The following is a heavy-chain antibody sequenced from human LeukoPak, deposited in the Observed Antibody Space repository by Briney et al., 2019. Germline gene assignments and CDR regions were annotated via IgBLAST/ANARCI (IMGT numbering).Heavy chain of an antibody. CDR2: INHSGST. D-gene: IGHD6-19*01. CDR1: GGSFSGYY. J-gene: IGHJ6*03. CDR3: ARDKRVAVTGTYIYYYYMDV. V-gene: IGHV4-34*01. Sequence: PSETLSLTCAVYGGSFSGYYWSWIRQPPGKGLEWIGEINHSGSTNYNPSLKSRVTMSVDTSKNQFSLKLSSVTAADTAVYYCARDKRVAVTGTYIYYYYMDVWGNGTTVTISS.